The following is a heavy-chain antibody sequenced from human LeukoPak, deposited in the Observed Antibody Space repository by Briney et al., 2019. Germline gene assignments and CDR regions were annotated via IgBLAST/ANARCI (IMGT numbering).Heavy chain of an antibody. CDR1: GGTFSSYA. V-gene: IGHV1-69*13. D-gene: IGHD3-16*02. J-gene: IGHJ5*02. CDR3: ARDGGHMITFGGVIVTNWFDP. Sequence: ASVKVSCKASGGTFSSYAISWARQAPGQGLEWMGGIIPIFGTANYAQKFQGRVTITADESTSTAYMELSSLRSEDTAVYYCARDGGHMITFGGVIVTNWFDPWGQGTLVTVSS. CDR2: IIPIFGTA.